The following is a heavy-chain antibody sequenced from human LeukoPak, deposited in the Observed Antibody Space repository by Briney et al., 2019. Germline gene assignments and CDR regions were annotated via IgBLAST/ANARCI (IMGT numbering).Heavy chain of an antibody. CDR3: AKGSSLDW. CDR2: IIGSSGST. V-gene: IGHV3-23*01. J-gene: IGHJ4*02. CDR1: GFPFSSYD. Sequence: GGSLRLSCAASGFPFSSYDMSWVRQAPGKGLEWVSVIIGSSGSTYYADSVNGRFTISRDNSKNTLYLQMNSLRVEDTAVYYCAKGSSLDWWGQGTLVTVSS.